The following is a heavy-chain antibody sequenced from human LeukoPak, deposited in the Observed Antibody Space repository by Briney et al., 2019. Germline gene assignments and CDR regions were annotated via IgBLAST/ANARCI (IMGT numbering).Heavy chain of an antibody. J-gene: IGHJ4*02. CDR2: IYYSGST. Sequence: SETLSLTCAVSGGSISPYYWSWIRQPPGKGLEWIGYIYYSGSTNYNPSLKSRVTMSVDTSKNRFSLKLSSVTAADTAVYYCARYDWGKYFDYWGQGTLVTVSS. CDR1: GGSISPYY. CDR3: ARYDWGKYFDY. D-gene: IGHD3-16*01. V-gene: IGHV4-59*01.